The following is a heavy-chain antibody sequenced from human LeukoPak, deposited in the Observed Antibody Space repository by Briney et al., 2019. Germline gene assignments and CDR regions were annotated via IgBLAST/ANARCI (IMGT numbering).Heavy chain of an antibody. CDR2: IQRHTGQT. CDR3: LRDLNWSLDQ. CDR1: GFTFSNYG. V-gene: IGHV3-7*01. D-gene: IGHD1-20*01. J-gene: IGHJ4*02. Sequence: GGSLRLSCAASGFTFSNYGMSWVRQPPGKGLEWVATIQRHTGQTDYADSVRGRFIISRDNAKNSLYLQMNSLRAEDTAVYYCLRDLNWSLDQWGQGTLVTVSS.